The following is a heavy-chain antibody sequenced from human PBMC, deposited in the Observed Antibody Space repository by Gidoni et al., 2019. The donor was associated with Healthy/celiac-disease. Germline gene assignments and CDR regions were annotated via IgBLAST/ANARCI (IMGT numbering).Heavy chain of an antibody. J-gene: IGHJ3*02. D-gene: IGHD3-10*01. CDR1: GFTFTSCW. Sequence: VQRGESGGGLVQPGGSLRLPCAASGFTFTSCWMSWVRQAPGKGMERVANIKQDGSEKYYLDSVKGRFTISRDNAKNSLYLQMNSLRAEDTAVYYCARDGVILWFGEPDAFDIWGQGTMVTVSS. CDR2: IKQDGSEK. V-gene: IGHV3-7*01. CDR3: ARDGVILWFGEPDAFDI.